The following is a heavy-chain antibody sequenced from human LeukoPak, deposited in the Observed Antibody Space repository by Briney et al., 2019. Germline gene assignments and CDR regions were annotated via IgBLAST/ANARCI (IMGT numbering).Heavy chain of an antibody. CDR1: GGSFSGYY. Sequence: SETLSLTCAVYGGSFSGYYWSWIRQPPGKGLEWIGEINPSGSTNYNPSLKSRVTISVDPSKNQFSLKRSSFAPTAPACYYVPRGSIARWLRRDNWFDPWGEGTLVTVSS. J-gene: IGHJ5*02. V-gene: IGHV4-34*01. CDR3: PRGSIARWLRRDNWFDP. D-gene: IGHD5-12*01. CDR2: INPSGST.